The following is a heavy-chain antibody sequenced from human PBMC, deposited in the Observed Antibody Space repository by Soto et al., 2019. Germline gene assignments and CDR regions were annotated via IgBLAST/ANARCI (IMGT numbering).Heavy chain of an antibody. D-gene: IGHD2-2*01. V-gene: IGHV1-18*01. J-gene: IGHJ6*02. CDR2: ISAYNGNT. CDR3: ARLYCISTSCYLGMDV. CDR1: GYTFTSYG. Sequence: QVQLVQSGAEVKKPGASVKVSCKASGYTFTSYGISWVRQAPGQGLEWMGWISAYNGNTNYAQKLQGRVTMTTDTPTSTADMELRSLRSDDTAVYYCARLYCISTSCYLGMDVWGQGTTVTVSS.